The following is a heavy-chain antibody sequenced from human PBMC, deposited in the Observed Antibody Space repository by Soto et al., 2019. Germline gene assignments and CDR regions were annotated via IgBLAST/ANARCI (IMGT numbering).Heavy chain of an antibody. CDR2: IIPIFGTA. V-gene: IGHV1-69*06. D-gene: IGHD4-17*01. Sequence: SLNVSFKASGGTFSSYSIIWVLHSPLQWLEWMGGIIPIFGTANYAQKFQGRVTITADKSTSTAYMELSSLRSEDTAVYYCARGGDYDTLGGYYYYGMDVWGQGPTVHVSS. J-gene: IGHJ6*01. CDR3: ARGGDYDTLGGYYYYGMDV. CDR1: GGTFSSYS.